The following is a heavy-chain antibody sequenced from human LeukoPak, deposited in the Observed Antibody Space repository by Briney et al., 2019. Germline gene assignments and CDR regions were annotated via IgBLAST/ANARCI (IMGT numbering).Heavy chain of an antibody. CDR1: GLAMSRSRYS. CDR2: RYYSGST. Sequence: SEKLSLGYKVAGLAMSRSRYSRGWFGKPAEKGLGWGGNRYYSGSTNYNPSLKSRVTISVDTSKNQFSLKLSSVTAADTAVYYCASLPSVGLILLDAFDIWGQGTMVTVSS. D-gene: IGHD1-26*01. V-gene: IGHV4-39*07. J-gene: IGHJ3*02. CDR3: ASLPSVGLILLDAFDI.